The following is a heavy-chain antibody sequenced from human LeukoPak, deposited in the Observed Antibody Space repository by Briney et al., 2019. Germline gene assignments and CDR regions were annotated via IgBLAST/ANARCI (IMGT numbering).Heavy chain of an antibody. Sequence: SGGSLRLSCTASGFTFGDYAMSWVRQAPGKGLEWVGFIRSKAYGGTTEYAASVKGRFTISRDDSKSIAYLQMNSLKTEDTAVYYCTREGRWELLPRYFDYWGQGTLVTVSS. CDR3: TREGRWELLPRYFDY. CDR1: GFTFGDYA. CDR2: IRSKAYGGTT. J-gene: IGHJ4*02. V-gene: IGHV3-49*04. D-gene: IGHD1-26*01.